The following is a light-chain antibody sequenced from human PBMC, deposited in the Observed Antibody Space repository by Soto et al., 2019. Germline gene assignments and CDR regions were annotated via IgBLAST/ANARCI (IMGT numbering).Light chain of an antibody. J-gene: IGKJ1*01. Sequence: EIVMTQSPATLSVSPAERATLSCRASQSVSSNLAWYQQKPGQAPRLLIYGASTRATGIPARFSGSGSGTEFTLTISSLQSEDFVVYYCQLYNNWPRTFGQGTKVEIK. V-gene: IGKV3-15*01. CDR1: QSVSSN. CDR3: QLYNNWPRT. CDR2: GAS.